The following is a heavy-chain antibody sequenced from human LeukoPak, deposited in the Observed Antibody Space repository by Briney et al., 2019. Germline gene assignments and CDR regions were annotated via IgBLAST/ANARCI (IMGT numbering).Heavy chain of an antibody. CDR3: ARVGDRRDVAFDI. Sequence: PSETLSLTCTVSGGSISSYYWSWIRQPAGKGLEWIGRIYSDGSTNYNPSLKSRVTISVDTSKNQFSLKLSSVTAADTAVYYCARVGDRRDVAFDIWGQGTMVTVSS. D-gene: IGHD4-17*01. V-gene: IGHV4-4*07. J-gene: IGHJ3*02. CDR1: GGSISSYY. CDR2: IYSDGST.